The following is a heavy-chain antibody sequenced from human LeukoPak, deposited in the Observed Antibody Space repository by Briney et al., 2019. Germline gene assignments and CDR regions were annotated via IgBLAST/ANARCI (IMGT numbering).Heavy chain of an antibody. CDR1: GFTFSDYY. CDR3: AGDRCSSTSCYGSYYYYMDV. J-gene: IGHJ6*03. D-gene: IGHD2-2*01. V-gene: IGHV3-11*04. CDR2: ISSSGSTI. Sequence: GGSLRLSCAASGFTFSDYYMSWIRQAPGKGLEWVSYISSSGSTIYYADSVKGRFTISRDNAKNSLYLQMNSLRAEDTAVYYCAGDRCSSTSCYGSYYYYMDVWGKGTTVTVSS.